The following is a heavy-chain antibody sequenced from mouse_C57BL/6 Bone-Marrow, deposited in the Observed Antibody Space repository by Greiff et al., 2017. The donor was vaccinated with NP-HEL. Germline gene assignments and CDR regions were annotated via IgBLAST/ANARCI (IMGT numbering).Heavy chain of an antibody. CDR1: GFTFSDYY. CDR3: ARNSYYGSSYFYWYFDV. J-gene: IGHJ1*03. CDR2: ISNGGGST. V-gene: IGHV5-12*01. Sequence: EVKLMESGGGLVQPGGSLKLSCAASGFTFSDYYMYWVRQTPEKRLEWVAYISNGGGSTYYPDTVKGRFTISRDNAKNTLYLQMSRLKSEDTAMYYCARNSYYGSSYFYWYFDVWGTGTTVTVSS. D-gene: IGHD1-1*01.